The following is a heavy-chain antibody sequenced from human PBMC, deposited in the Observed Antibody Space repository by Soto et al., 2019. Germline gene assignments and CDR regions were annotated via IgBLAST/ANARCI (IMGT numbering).Heavy chain of an antibody. Sequence: EVQLVESGGGLVKPGGSLRLSCATSGFRFSGYDMNWVRQAPGKGLEWVSCISGTGDFIHYADSVKGRFTISRDNAENSLILQMNSLRDEDTVVDYCVRAILVVVTAISVFDMWGQGTMVTVSS. CDR1: GFRFSGYD. D-gene: IGHD2-21*02. CDR3: VRAILVVVTAISVFDM. V-gene: IGHV3-21*01. CDR2: ISGTGDFI. J-gene: IGHJ3*02.